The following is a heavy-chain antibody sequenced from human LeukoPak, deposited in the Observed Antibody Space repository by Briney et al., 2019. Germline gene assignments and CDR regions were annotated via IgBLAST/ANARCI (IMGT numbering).Heavy chain of an antibody. V-gene: IGHV3-21*01. CDR2: ITSSSSYI. D-gene: IGHD1-26*01. CDR3: ARDPYSGNYGDYYYYYMDV. J-gene: IGHJ6*03. CDR1: GFTFSNSW. Sequence: GGSLRLSCAGSGFTFSNSWMSWVRQAPGKGLEWVSSITSSSSYIYYADSVKGRFTISRDNAKSSLYLQMNSLRDEDTAVYYCARDPYSGNYGDYYYYYMDVWGKGTTVTISS.